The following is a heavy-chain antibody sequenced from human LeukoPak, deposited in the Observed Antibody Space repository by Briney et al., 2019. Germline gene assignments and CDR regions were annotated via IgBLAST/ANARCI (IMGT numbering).Heavy chain of an antibody. CDR1: GYTFTGYY. J-gene: IGHJ6*02. CDR2: INPNSGGT. Sequence: ASVKVSCKASGYTFTGYYMHWVRQAPGQGLEWMGWINPNSGGTNYAQKFQGRVTMTTDTSTSTAYMELRSLRSDDTAVYYCAREGAVAGMDYYYGMDVWGQGTTVTVSS. V-gene: IGHV1-2*02. CDR3: AREGAVAGMDYYYGMDV. D-gene: IGHD6-19*01.